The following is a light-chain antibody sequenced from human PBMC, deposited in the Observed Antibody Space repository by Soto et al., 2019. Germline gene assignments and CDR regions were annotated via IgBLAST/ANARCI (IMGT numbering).Light chain of an antibody. J-gene: IGLJ1*01. CDR1: TSNIGNNY. CDR3: GTWDSSLSAYV. CDR2: END. V-gene: IGLV1-51*02. Sequence: QSVLTQPPSVSAAPGQKVTISCSGSTSNIGNNYVSWFQQLPGTAPKLLIYENDKRPSGIPDRFSGSTSGTSATLGITGLQTGDEADYYCGTWDSSLSAYVFAPGTKLTVL.